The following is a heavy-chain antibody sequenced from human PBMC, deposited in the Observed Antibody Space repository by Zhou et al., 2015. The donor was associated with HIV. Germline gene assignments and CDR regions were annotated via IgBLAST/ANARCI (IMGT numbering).Heavy chain of an antibody. CDR1: GYTFTSCG. CDR2: ISAYNGNT. CDR3: TRDRPYFTYYDSAAYYYY. Sequence: QVQLVQSGAEVKKPGASVTVSCKASGYTFTSCGITWVRQAPGQGLEWMGWISAYNGNTQYAQKVQGRVTMTTDTSTSTAYMELRSLRSDDTAVYYCTRDRPYFTYYDSAAYYYYWGPGNPGHRLL. J-gene: IGHJ4*02. V-gene: IGHV1-18*01. D-gene: IGHD3-22*01.